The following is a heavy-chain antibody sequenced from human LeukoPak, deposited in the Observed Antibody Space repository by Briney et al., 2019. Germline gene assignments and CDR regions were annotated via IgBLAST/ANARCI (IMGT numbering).Heavy chain of an antibody. J-gene: IGHJ4*02. V-gene: IGHV3-53*01. CDR3: ARAYSSGWYGYDY. Sequence: PGGSLRLSCAASGFTVSSNYMSWVRQAPGKGLEWVSVIYSGGSTYYADSVKGRFTISRDNSKNTLYLQMNSLRAEDTAVYYCARAYSSGWYGYDYWGQGTLVTVSS. D-gene: IGHD6-19*01. CDR2: IYSGGST. CDR1: GFTVSSNY.